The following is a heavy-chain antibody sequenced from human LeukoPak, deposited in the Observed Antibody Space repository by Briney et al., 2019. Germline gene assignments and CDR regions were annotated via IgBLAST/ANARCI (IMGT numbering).Heavy chain of an antibody. V-gene: IGHV3-9*01. Sequence: GRSLRLSCAASGFTFDDYAMHWVRQAPGKGLEWVSGISWNSGSIGYADSVKGRSTISRDNAKNSLYLQMNSLRAEGTALYYCAKDIGRGYSSGPGNWGQGTLVTVSS. CDR1: GFTFDDYA. CDR3: AKDIGRGYSSGPGN. CDR2: ISWNSGSI. J-gene: IGHJ4*02. D-gene: IGHD6-19*01.